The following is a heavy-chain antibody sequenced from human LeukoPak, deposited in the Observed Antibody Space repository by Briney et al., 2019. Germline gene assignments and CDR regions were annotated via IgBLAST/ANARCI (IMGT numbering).Heavy chain of an antibody. CDR3: AWGAGSYRYHY. Sequence: SETLSLTCTVSGGSISSYYWSWVRQPPGKGLEWIGYIYYSGSTNYNPSLKSRVTISVDTSKNQFSLRLSSVTAADTAVYFCAWGAGSYRYHYWGQGTLVTVSS. CDR1: GGSISSYY. CDR2: IYYSGST. V-gene: IGHV4-59*01. D-gene: IGHD3-10*01. J-gene: IGHJ4*02.